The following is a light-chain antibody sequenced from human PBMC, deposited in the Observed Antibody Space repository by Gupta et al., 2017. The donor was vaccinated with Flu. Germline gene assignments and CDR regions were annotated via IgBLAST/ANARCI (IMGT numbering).Light chain of an antibody. V-gene: IGLV1-51*01. Sequence: KVTISCSGSCSEIGSNYVSWYQHRPGTAPNLLIYENNKRRSGVPDRFSGSNSGTSATLVITGLQAGDEADYYCGSRHSHRNIGVFGRGTKLTVL. CDR2: ENN. J-gene: IGLJ2*01. CDR3: GSRHSHRNIGV. CDR1: CSEIGSNY.